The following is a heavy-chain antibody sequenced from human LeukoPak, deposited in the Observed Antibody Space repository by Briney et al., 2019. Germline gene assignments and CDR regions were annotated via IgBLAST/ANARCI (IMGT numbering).Heavy chain of an antibody. V-gene: IGHV4-59*01. CDR2: IYYSGST. Sequence: SETLSLTCTVSGGSISSYYWSWIRQPPGKGLEWIGYIYYSGSTNYNPSLKSRVTISVDTSKNQFSLKLSSVTAADTAVYYCARDRSIAARHRRGYFDYWGQGTLVTVSS. CDR3: ARDRSIAARHRRGYFDY. D-gene: IGHD6-6*01. J-gene: IGHJ4*02. CDR1: GGSISSYY.